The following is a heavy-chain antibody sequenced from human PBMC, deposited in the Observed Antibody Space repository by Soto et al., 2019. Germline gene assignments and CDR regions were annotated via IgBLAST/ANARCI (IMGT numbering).Heavy chain of an antibody. Sequence: GGSLRLSCAASGFTFSHSWMSWVRQAPGKGLEWVANIKQDGSEKYYVDSVKGRFTISRDNAKDSQYLQMNSLRADDTALYYCARPRTASRYFDWSHWGQGTLVTVSS. J-gene: IGHJ4*02. D-gene: IGHD3-9*01. V-gene: IGHV3-7*01. CDR2: IKQDGSEK. CDR3: ARPRTASRYFDWSH. CDR1: GFTFSHSW.